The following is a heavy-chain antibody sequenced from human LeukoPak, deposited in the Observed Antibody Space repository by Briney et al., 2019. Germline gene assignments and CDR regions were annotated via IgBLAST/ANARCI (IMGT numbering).Heavy chain of an antibody. CDR2: ISSSSSTI. Sequence: GGSLRLSCAASGFTFSSYSMNWVRQAPGKGLEWVSYISSSSSTIYYADSVKGRFTISRDNAKNSLYLQMNSLRAEDTAVYYCARGGYYDISKYYFDYWGQGTLVTVSS. CDR1: GFTFSSYS. V-gene: IGHV3-48*01. CDR3: ARGGYYDISKYYFDY. D-gene: IGHD3-9*01. J-gene: IGHJ4*02.